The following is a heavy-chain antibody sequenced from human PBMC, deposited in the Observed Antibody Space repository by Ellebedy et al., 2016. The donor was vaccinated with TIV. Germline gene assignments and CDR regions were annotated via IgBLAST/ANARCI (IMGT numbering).Heavy chain of an antibody. J-gene: IGHJ6*02. D-gene: IGHD1-7*01. CDR1: GWSFGGYY. Sequence: MPSETLSLTFAVYGWSFGGYYWTWIRQPPGKGLEWIGDINHNGSTNYNPSLKSRVTISVDTSKNQFSLKLSSVTAADTAVYYYAGNREHLFRRRWELYYYYGMDVWGQGTTVTVSS. V-gene: IGHV4-34*01. CDR3: AGNREHLFRRRWELYYYYGMDV. CDR2: INHNGST.